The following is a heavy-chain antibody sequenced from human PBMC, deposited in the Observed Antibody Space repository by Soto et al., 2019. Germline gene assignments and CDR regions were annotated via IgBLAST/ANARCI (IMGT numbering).Heavy chain of an antibody. J-gene: IGHJ4*02. Sequence: EVQLVESGGGLVQPGGSLRLSCAASGFTFSSYWMHWVRQAPGKGLVWVSRVNGDGSSTSYADSVKGRFTISRDNXKNTLYLQMNSLRVEDTAVYYCARGGPYSSSEVDYWGQGTLVTVSS. D-gene: IGHD6-6*01. V-gene: IGHV3-74*01. CDR1: GFTFSSYW. CDR2: VNGDGSST. CDR3: ARGGPYSSSEVDY.